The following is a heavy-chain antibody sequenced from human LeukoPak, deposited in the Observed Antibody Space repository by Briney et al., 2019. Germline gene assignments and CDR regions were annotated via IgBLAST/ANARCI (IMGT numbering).Heavy chain of an antibody. CDR3: ARHVYGTVNP. CDR1: GGSISSYY. Sequence: SETLSLTCTVSGGSISSYYWSWIRQPPGKGLECIGYIYTSGSTNYNPSLKSRVTISVDTSKNQFSLKLSSVTAADTAVYYCARHVYGTVNPWGQGTLVTVSS. V-gene: IGHV4-4*09. J-gene: IGHJ5*02. D-gene: IGHD3-10*01. CDR2: IYTSGST.